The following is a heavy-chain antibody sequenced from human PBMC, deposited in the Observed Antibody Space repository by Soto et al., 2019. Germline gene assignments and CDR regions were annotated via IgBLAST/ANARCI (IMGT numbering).Heavy chain of an antibody. Sequence: SETLSLTCAVYGGSFSGYYWSWIRQPPGKGLEWIGEINHSGSTNYNPSLKSRVTISVDTSKNQFSLKLSSVTAVDTAVYYCARVEWRTGYCSSTSCSHWYFDYWGQGTLVTVSS. V-gene: IGHV4-34*01. CDR2: INHSGST. CDR1: GGSFSGYY. CDR3: ARVEWRTGYCSSTSCSHWYFDY. J-gene: IGHJ4*02. D-gene: IGHD2-2*01.